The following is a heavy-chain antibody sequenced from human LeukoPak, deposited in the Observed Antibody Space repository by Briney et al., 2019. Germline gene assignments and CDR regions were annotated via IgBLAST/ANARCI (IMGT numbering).Heavy chain of an antibody. CDR3: ARYFGDPQGMDV. CDR1: GFTFSSYW. CDR2: ISGGGGST. V-gene: IGHV3-23*01. J-gene: IGHJ6*02. Sequence: PGGSLRLSCAASGFTFSSYWMSWVRQAPGKGLEWVSTISGGGGSTYYADSVKGRFTISRDNSKNTLYLQVNSLRAEDTAVYYCARYFGDPQGMDVWGQGTTVTVSS. D-gene: IGHD3-10*01.